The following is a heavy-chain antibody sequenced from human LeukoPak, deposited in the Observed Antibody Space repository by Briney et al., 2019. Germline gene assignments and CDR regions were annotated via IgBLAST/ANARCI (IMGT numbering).Heavy chain of an antibody. J-gene: IGHJ3*02. Sequence: PSETLSLTCTVSDGSISSYYWNWIRQPAGKGLEWIGRIYASGSTTYNPSLKSRVTISVDKSKNQFSLKLSSVTAADTAVYYCARGNYYDGSGYYYRAFDIWGQGTMVTVSS. D-gene: IGHD3-22*01. CDR2: IYASGST. CDR3: ARGNYYDGSGYYYRAFDI. V-gene: IGHV4-4*07. CDR1: DGSISSYY.